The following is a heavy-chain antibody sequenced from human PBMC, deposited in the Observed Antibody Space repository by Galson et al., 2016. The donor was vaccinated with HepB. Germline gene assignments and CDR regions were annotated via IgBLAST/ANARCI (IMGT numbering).Heavy chain of an antibody. J-gene: IGHJ5*01. Sequence: SETLSLTCTVSGGSISGTNWWSWVRQPPGKGLEWIGEIYHSGTTNYSPSLKSRVTISVDTSKNQFSLKLTSVTAADTAVYYCASQGSGSSNWFGPWGRGTTVTFSS. D-gene: IGHD6-19*01. V-gene: IGHV4-4*02. CDR1: GGSISGTNW. CDR3: ASQGSGSSNWFGP. CDR2: IYHSGTT.